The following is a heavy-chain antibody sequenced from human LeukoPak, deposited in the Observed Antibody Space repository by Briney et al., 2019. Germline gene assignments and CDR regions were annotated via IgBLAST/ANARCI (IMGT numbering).Heavy chain of an antibody. CDR1: GGSFSGYY. Sequence: PSETLSLTCAVYGGSFSGYYWSWIRQPPGKGLEWIGEINHSGSTNYNPSLKSRVTISVDTSKNQFSLKLSSVTAADTAVYYCARGQKYRNGYTVTELGSGYSDYWGQGTLVTVSS. V-gene: IGHV4-34*01. CDR3: ARGQKYRNGYTVTELGSGYSDY. J-gene: IGHJ4*02. CDR2: INHSGST. D-gene: IGHD5-18*01.